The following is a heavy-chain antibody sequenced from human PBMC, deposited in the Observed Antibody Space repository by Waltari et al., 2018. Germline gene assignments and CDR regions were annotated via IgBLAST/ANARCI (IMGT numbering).Heavy chain of an antibody. D-gene: IGHD6-13*01. V-gene: IGHV1-69*02. CDR1: GGTFSSYT. CDR3: ARVSSSWYTHY. J-gene: IGHJ4*02. Sequence: QVQLVQSGAEVKKPGSSVKVSCKASGGTFSSYTISWVRQAPGQGLEWMGRIIPSLGIANYAQKFQGRVTITADKSTSTAYMELSSLRSEDTAVYYCARVSSSWYTHYWGQGTLVTVSS. CDR2: IIPSLGIA.